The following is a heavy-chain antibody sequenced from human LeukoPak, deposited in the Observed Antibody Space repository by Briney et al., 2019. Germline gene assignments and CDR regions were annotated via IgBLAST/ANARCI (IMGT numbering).Heavy chain of an antibody. CDR3: ARLRDGYNWVIPYYYYMDV. Sequence: SVKVSCKASGGTFSSYAISWVRQAPGQGLEWMGGIIPIFGTANYAQKFQGRVTITADESTSTAYMELSSLRSEDTAVYYCARLRDGYNWVIPYYYYMDVWGKGTTVTVSS. V-gene: IGHV1-69*13. D-gene: IGHD5-24*01. CDR2: IIPIFGTA. J-gene: IGHJ6*03. CDR1: GGTFSSYA.